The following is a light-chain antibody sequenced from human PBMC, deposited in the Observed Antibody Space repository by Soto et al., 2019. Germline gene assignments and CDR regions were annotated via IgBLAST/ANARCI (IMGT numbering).Light chain of an antibody. CDR1: QNIRGNE. V-gene: IGKV3-20*01. Sequence: EIVMTQSPATLSVSPGERTTLSCRASQNIRGNELAWYQQKPGQPPRLLIYRGSSRAPGIPDRFSGRGSGTEFTLTISRLEPEDFAVYYCQDYGTSAPWTFGQGT. CDR3: QDYGTSAPWT. J-gene: IGKJ1*01. CDR2: RGS.